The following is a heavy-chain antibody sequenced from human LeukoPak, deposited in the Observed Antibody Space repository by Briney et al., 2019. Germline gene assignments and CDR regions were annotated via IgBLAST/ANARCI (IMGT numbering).Heavy chain of an antibody. Sequence: GGSLRLSCAASGFTFSSDGMHWVRQAPGKGLEWVAVIWNDGTNKYYADSVKGRFTISRDNSKNTLYLQMNSLRAEDTAVYYCARGIVGYYPDYFDYWGQGTLVTVSS. CDR2: IWNDGTNK. J-gene: IGHJ4*02. D-gene: IGHD1-26*01. CDR1: GFTFSSDG. CDR3: ARGIVGYYPDYFDY. V-gene: IGHV3-33*01.